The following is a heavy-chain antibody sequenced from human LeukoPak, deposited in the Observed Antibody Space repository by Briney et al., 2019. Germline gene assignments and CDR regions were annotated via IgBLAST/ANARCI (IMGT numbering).Heavy chain of an antibody. Sequence: ASVNVSCKASVYIFSDYWIHWVRQAPGRGLECLGWIDPASGITNQPQKFQGRITVTRDTSASTVYMDLTGLTTDDTALYYCARVGAPGGLRPYHYYYWGQGTLVTVSS. CDR2: IDPASGIT. CDR1: VYIFSDYW. D-gene: IGHD3-16*01. V-gene: IGHV1-2*02. J-gene: IGHJ4*02. CDR3: ARVGAPGGLRPYHYYY.